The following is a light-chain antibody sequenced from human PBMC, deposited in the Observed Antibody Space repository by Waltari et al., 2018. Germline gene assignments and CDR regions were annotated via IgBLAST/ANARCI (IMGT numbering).Light chain of an antibody. CDR2: MAS. J-gene: IGKJ2*01. Sequence: DIQMTQSPSTLSASVGDRVTITCRASQSISSWLAWYQQKPGKAPKFLIYMASSLESGVPSRFSGSGSGTEFTLTISSLQPDDFATYYCQQYKSYPYTFGQGTKLEIK. V-gene: IGKV1-5*03. CDR1: QSISSW. CDR3: QQYKSYPYT.